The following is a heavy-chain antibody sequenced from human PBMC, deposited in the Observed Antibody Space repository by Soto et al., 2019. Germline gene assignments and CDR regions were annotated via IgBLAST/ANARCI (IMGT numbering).Heavy chain of an antibody. Sequence: SETLSLTCTVSGDSMSGYYWSWIRQPPGKGLEWIGYIYESGSINYNPSLKSRVTMSMDTSKNQFSLKLSSVTAADTAVYYCARSGRSGYYYYYGMDVWGQGTTVTVSS. D-gene: IGHD3-22*01. V-gene: IGHV4-59*01. J-gene: IGHJ6*02. CDR1: GDSMSGYY. CDR2: IYESGSI. CDR3: ARSGRSGYYYYYGMDV.